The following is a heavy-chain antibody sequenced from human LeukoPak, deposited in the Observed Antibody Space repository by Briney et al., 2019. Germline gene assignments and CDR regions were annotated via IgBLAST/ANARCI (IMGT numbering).Heavy chain of an antibody. V-gene: IGHV4-39*07. CDR1: GGSISSSSYY. Sequence: SETLSVTCTVSGGSISSSSYYWGWIRQPPGKGLEWIGSIYYSGSTYYNPSLKSRVTISVDTSKNQFSLKLSSVTAADTAVYYCAREHYYDSSGYSPWFDPWGQGTLVTVSS. J-gene: IGHJ5*02. CDR2: IYYSGST. CDR3: AREHYYDSSGYSPWFDP. D-gene: IGHD3-22*01.